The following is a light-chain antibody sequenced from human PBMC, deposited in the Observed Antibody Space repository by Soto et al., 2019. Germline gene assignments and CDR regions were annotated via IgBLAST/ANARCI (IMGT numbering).Light chain of an antibody. J-gene: IGKJ2*01. CDR3: QQYGRSLYT. CDR1: QSVSSSY. CDR2: GAS. Sequence: EIVLTQSPGTLSLSPGERATLSCKASQSVSSSYLAWYQQKPGQAPRLLIYGASSRATGIPDTSSGSGSGTDFTLTISSLEPEDIGVYYCQQYGRSLYTFGQGTKLEIK. V-gene: IGKV3-20*01.